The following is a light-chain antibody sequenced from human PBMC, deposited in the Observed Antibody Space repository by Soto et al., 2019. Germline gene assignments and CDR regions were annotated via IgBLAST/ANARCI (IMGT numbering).Light chain of an antibody. CDR1: SSDVGGYNL. V-gene: IGLV2-23*01. Sequence: QSVLTQPASVSASPGQSITISCTGTSSDVGGYNLVSWYQHHPGKAPKLIIYEANRRPSGVPNRFSGSRSGNTASLTISGLQAEDESDYYCCSYAGGATWVFGGGTKVTVL. CDR2: EAN. CDR3: CSYAGGATWV. J-gene: IGLJ3*02.